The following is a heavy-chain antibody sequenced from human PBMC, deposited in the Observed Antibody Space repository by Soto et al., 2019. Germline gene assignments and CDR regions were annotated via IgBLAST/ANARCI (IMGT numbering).Heavy chain of an antibody. J-gene: IGHJ4*02. Sequence: QVQLVQSGAEVKKPGSSVKVSCKASGGTFSSYAISWVRQAPGQGLAWMGGISAYNGNTNYAQKLQGRVTMTTDKSTSTAYMELRSLRSDDTAVYYCARSWLAADYWGKGTLVTVSS. CDR1: GGTFSSYA. CDR2: ISAYNGNT. D-gene: IGHD2-15*01. V-gene: IGHV1-18*01. CDR3: ARSWLAADY.